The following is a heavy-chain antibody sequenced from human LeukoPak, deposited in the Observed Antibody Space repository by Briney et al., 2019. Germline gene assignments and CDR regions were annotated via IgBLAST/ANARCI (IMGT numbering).Heavy chain of an antibody. CDR2: ISSSSSTI. Sequence: PGGSLRLSCAASGFTFSSYSMNWVRQAPGKGLEWVSYISSSSSTIYYADSVKGRFTISRDNAKNSLYLQMNSLRAEDTAVYYCARDRSSSFDQARASPSHIWGQGTLVTVSS. J-gene: IGHJ4*02. D-gene: IGHD6-13*01. CDR3: ARDRSSSFDQARASPSHI. CDR1: GFTFSSYS. V-gene: IGHV3-48*04.